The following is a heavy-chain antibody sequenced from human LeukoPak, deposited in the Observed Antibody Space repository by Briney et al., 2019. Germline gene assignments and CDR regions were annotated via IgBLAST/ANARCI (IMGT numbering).Heavy chain of an antibody. Sequence: GGSLRLSCAASGFTFSSYAMSWVRQAPGKGLEWVSAISGSGGDTYYADSVKGRFPISRDNSKNTLYLQMNSLRAEDTAVYYCAKARDAYYFDYWGQGTLVTVSS. CDR3: AKARDAYYFDY. J-gene: IGHJ4*02. CDR1: GFTFSSYA. CDR2: ISGSGGDT. V-gene: IGHV3-23*01.